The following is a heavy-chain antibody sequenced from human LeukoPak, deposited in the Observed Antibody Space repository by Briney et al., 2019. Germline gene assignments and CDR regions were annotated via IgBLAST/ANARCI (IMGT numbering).Heavy chain of an antibody. Sequence: SETLSLTCAVYGGSFSGYYWSWIRQPPGKGLEWIGEINHSGSTNYNPSLKSRVTISVDTSKNQFSLKLSSVTAADTAVYYCARVRASGYYFDYWGQGTLVTVSS. CDR1: GGSFSGYY. V-gene: IGHV4-34*01. CDR2: INHSGST. CDR3: ARVRASGYYFDY. J-gene: IGHJ4*02.